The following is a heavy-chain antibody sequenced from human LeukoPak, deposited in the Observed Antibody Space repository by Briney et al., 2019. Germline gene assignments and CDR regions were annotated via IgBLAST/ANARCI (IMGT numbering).Heavy chain of an antibody. CDR2: IIPILGIA. CDR3: ARAFGEFSHIDY. V-gene: IGHV1-69*04. J-gene: IGHJ4*02. CDR1: GGTFSSYA. Sequence: SVKVSCKASGGTFSSYAISWVRQAPGQGLEWMGRIIPILGIANYAQKFQGRVTVTADKSTSTAYMELSSLRSEDTAVYYCARAFGEFSHIDYWGQGTLVTVSS. D-gene: IGHD3-10*01.